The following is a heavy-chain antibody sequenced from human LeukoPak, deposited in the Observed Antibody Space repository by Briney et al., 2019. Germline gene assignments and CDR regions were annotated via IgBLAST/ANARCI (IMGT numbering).Heavy chain of an antibody. CDR2: IDQDGSVR. Sequence: GGSLRLSCVASGFTFSSFWMSWVRQAPGKGLEFVASIDQDGSVRNYVDSVKGRFIIFRDNAKNSLYLQMDSLRAEDTAVYFCARDPGSSSFDYWGLGTPVTVSS. CDR3: ARDPGSSSFDY. J-gene: IGHJ4*02. CDR1: GFTFSSFW. V-gene: IGHV3-7*01. D-gene: IGHD6-13*01.